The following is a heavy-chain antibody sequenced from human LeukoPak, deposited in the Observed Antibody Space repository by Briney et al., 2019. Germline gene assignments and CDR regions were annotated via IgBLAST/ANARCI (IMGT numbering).Heavy chain of an antibody. CDR3: ARGSRSGVVTAIQDDAFDI. CDR1: GFTFSSYA. Sequence: PGGSLRLSCAASGFTFSSYAMSWVRQAPGKGLEWVSAISGSGGGTYYADSVKGRFTISRDNSKNTLYLQMNSLRAEDTAVYYCARGSRSGVVTAIQDDAFDIWGQGTMVTVSS. J-gene: IGHJ3*02. CDR2: ISGSGGGT. V-gene: IGHV3-23*01. D-gene: IGHD2-21*02.